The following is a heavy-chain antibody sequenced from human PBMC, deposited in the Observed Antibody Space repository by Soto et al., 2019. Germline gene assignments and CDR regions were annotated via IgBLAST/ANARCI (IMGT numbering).Heavy chain of an antibody. Sequence: PSETLSFTCTVSGFSISSYYWSWIRQPPGKGLEWIGYIYYSGSTNYNPSLKSRVTISVDTSKNQFSLKLSSVTAADTAVYYCARIYGSGSYIGVDYYYYYYMDVWGKGTTVTVS. CDR1: GFSISSYY. V-gene: IGHV4-59*01. CDR2: IYYSGST. CDR3: ARIYGSGSYIGVDYYYYYYMDV. J-gene: IGHJ6*03. D-gene: IGHD3-10*01.